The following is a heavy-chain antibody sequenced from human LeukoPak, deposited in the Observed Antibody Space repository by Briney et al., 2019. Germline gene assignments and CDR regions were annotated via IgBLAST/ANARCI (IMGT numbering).Heavy chain of an antibody. CDR1: GGTFSSYA. Sequence: SVKVSCKASGGTFSSYAISWVRQAPGQGLEWMGRIIPIFGTANYAQKFQGRVTITTDESRSTAYMELSSLRSEDTAVYYCARDPVGGYPSVVDWFDPWGQGTLVTVSS. D-gene: IGHD3-22*01. J-gene: IGHJ5*02. V-gene: IGHV1-69*05. CDR3: ARDPVGGYPSVVDWFDP. CDR2: IIPIFGTA.